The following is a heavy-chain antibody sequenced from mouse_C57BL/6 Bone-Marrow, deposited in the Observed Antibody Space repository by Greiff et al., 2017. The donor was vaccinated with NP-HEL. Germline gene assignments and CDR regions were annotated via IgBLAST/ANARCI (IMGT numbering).Heavy chain of an antibody. V-gene: IGHV1-20*01. J-gene: IGHJ2*01. CDR2: INPYNGDT. CDR1: GYSFTGYF. CDR3: AKGEAYYSNYGGSYDY. D-gene: IGHD2-5*01. Sequence: VQLKQSGPELVKPGDSVKISCKASGYSFTGYFMNWVMQSHGKSLEWIGRINPYNGDTFYNQKFKGKATLTVDKSSSTAHMELRSLTSEDSAVYYCAKGEAYYSNYGGSYDYWGQGTTLTVST.